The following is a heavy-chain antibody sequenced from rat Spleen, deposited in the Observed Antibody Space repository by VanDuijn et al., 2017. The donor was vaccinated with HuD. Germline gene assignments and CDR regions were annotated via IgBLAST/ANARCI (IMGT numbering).Heavy chain of an antibody. CDR3: VRQDTSGYSNWFTY. J-gene: IGHJ3*01. V-gene: IGHV5-25*01. Sequence: EVQLVESGGGLVQPGRSMKLSCVVSGFTFSNYYMAWVRQAPTKGLEWVATINYDDSTTYYRDSVKGRFTVSRDNAKSTLYLQMDSLRSEDTATFYCVRQDTSGYSNWFTYWGQGTLVTVSS. CDR2: INYDDSTT. D-gene: IGHD4-3*01. CDR1: GFTFSNYY.